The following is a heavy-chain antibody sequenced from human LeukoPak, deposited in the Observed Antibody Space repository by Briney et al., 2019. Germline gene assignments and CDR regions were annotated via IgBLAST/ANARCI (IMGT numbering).Heavy chain of an antibody. D-gene: IGHD3-9*01. CDR2: FDPEDGET. CDR3: ATGTSSWDILTGYSLDY. V-gene: IGHV1-24*01. Sequence: ASVKVSCKVSGYTLTELSMHWVRQAPGKGLEWMGGFDPEDGETIYAQKFQGRATMTEDTSTDTAYMELSSLRSEDTAVYYCATGTSSWDILTGYSLDYWGQGTLVTVSS. CDR1: GYTLTELS. J-gene: IGHJ4*02.